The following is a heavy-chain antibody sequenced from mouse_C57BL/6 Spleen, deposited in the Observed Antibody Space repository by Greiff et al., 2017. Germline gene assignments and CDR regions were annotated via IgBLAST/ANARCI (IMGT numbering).Heavy chain of an antibody. CDR3: ARGITTVGPMDY. V-gene: IGHV5-17*01. D-gene: IGHD1-1*01. Sequence: EVKVVESGGGLVKPGGSLKLSCAASGFTFSDYGMHWVRQAPGKGLEWVAYISSGSSTIYYADTVKGRFTISRDNAKNTLFLQMTSLRSEDTAMYYCARGITTVGPMDYWGQGTSVTVSS. J-gene: IGHJ4*01. CDR1: GFTFSDYG. CDR2: ISSGSSTI.